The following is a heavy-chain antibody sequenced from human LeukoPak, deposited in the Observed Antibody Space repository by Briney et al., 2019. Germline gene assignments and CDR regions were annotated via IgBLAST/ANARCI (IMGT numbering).Heavy chain of an antibody. CDR2: INPNSGGT. CDR1: GYTFTGYY. Sequence: ASVKVSCKASGYTFTGYYMHWVRQAPGRGLEWMGWINPNSGGTNYAQKFQGRVTMTRDTSISTAYMELSRLRSDDTAVYYCARDGAAAGTGLYMDVWGKGTTVTVSS. V-gene: IGHV1-2*02. D-gene: IGHD6-13*01. J-gene: IGHJ6*03. CDR3: ARDGAAAGTGLYMDV.